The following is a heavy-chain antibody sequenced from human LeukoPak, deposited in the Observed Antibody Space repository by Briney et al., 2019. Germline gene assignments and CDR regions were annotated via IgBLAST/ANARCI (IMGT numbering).Heavy chain of an antibody. V-gene: IGHV3-23*01. CDR3: ARNNTRTVSRGSSRRRANAFDI. CDR1: GFTFSSYA. D-gene: IGHD6-13*01. Sequence: GGSLRLSCAASGFTFSSYAMSWVRQAPGKGLEWVSGISGRGSNTNYADSVKGRFTISRDNSKNTLYLQMNSLRAVDTAVYYCARNNTRTVSRGSSRRRANAFDIWGQGTMVTVSS. J-gene: IGHJ3*02. CDR2: ISGRGSNT.